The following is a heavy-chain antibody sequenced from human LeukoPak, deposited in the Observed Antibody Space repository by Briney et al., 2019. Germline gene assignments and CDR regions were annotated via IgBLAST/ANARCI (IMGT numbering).Heavy chain of an antibody. D-gene: IGHD3-3*01. CDR2: IYYSGST. Sequence: SQTLSLTCTVSGGSISRADYYWSWIRQPPGKGVEWIGYIYYSGSTYYNPSLKSRATISIDTSKNQFSLKLSSVTAADTAVYYSARDSDFWSGYYYFDYWCQGTLVTVSS. V-gene: IGHV4-30-4*08. J-gene: IGHJ4*02. CDR3: ARDSDFWSGYYYFDY. CDR1: GGSISRADYY.